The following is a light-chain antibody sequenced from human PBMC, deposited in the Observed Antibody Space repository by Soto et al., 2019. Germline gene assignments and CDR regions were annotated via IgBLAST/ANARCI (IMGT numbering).Light chain of an antibody. CDR3: QQYNSYPLT. CDR2: AAS. J-gene: IGKJ1*01. V-gene: IGKV1-16*02. Sequence: DIQMTQSPSSLSASVGDSATITCRASRNINNYLAWFQQKPGTAPRSLISAASNLQSGVPSKFSGSGSGTDFSLTISSLQPEDSATYYCQQYNSYPLTFGQGTKVDIK. CDR1: RNINNY.